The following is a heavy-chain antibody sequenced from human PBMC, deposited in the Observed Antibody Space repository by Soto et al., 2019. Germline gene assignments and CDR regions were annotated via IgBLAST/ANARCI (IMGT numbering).Heavy chain of an antibody. Sequence: GVSLRLSCTVLGFPLTNANMNWVPQATGKGLEWVSSISSRSTFINYADSVKGRFTISRDNDKGLVYLQMNSLRAEDTAVYYCARDPPLSMSFVVGGDDFWVQGSLVTVSA. CDR2: ISSRSTFI. D-gene: IGHD2-21*01. CDR1: GFPLTNAN. J-gene: IGHJ4*02. CDR3: ARDPPLSMSFVVGGDDF. V-gene: IGHV3-21*06.